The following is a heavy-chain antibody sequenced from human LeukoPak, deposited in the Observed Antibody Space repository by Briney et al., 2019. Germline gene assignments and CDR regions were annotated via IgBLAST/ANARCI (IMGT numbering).Heavy chain of an antibody. J-gene: IGHJ4*02. D-gene: IGHD6-25*01. CDR3: AKPLAPQTRYSSAAN. Sequence: GGSLRLSCAASGFTFSSYAMTWVRQAPGKGLEWVSLISIGGITYYADSVKGRFTISRDNSKNTLYLQMNSLRAEDTAVYYCAKPLAPQTRYSSAANWGQGTLVTVSS. V-gene: IGHV3-23*01. CDR2: ISIGGIT. CDR1: GFTFSSYA.